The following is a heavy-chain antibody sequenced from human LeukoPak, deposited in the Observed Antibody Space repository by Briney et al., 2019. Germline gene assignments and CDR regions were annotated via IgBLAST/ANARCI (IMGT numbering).Heavy chain of an antibody. V-gene: IGHV1-69*05. J-gene: IGHJ1*01. CDR2: TIPILGTP. CDR1: GGTFSSYA. CDR3: ARAGAQLVAGSF. D-gene: IGHD6-13*01. Sequence: ASVKVSCKASGGTFSSYAISWVRQAPGQGFEWMGGTIPILGTPQNAKKFQDRVTITTDHSTQTSYMELRGLTPDDTAVYFCARAGAQLVAGSFWGQGTLVRVSA.